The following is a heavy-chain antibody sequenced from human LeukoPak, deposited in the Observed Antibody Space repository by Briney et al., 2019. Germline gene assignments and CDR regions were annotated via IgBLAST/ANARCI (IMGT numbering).Heavy chain of an antibody. Sequence: ASVKVSCTASGYTFTGYYMHWVRQAPGQGLEWMGWINPNSGGTNYAQKVQGRVTMTRDTSITTAYMELSRLRSDDTAVYYCARGSYSSSTDYWGQGTLVTVSS. CDR2: INPNSGGT. CDR3: ARGSYSSSTDY. CDR1: GYTFTGYY. V-gene: IGHV1-2*02. D-gene: IGHD6-6*01. J-gene: IGHJ4*02.